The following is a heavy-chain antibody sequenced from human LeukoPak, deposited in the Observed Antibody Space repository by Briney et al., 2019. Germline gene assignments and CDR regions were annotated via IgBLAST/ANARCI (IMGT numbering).Heavy chain of an antibody. Sequence: GGSLRLSCAASGFTFSSYWMHWVRQVPGKGLVWVSRINSDGSIIGYADSVKGRFTISRDNTKNTLYLQMNSLRAEDTAVYYCARVDPTAYWGQGTLVTVSS. D-gene: IGHD2-21*02. V-gene: IGHV3-74*01. CDR2: INSDGSII. CDR1: GFTFSSYW. J-gene: IGHJ4*02. CDR3: ARVDPTAY.